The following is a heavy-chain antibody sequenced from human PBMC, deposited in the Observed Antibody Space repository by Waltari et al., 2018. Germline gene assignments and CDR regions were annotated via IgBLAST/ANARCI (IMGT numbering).Heavy chain of an antibody. Sequence: QVQLVQYGAEVKKPGASVKVSCKASGYTFTGYYIHTVHAAPGQGLEWMGRINPNSGGTNYAQKFQGRVTMTRDTSISTAYMELSRLRSDDTAVYYCARDLHILTGYEAFDIWGQGTMVTVSS. CDR1: GYTFTGYY. J-gene: IGHJ3*02. CDR2: INPNSGGT. D-gene: IGHD3-9*01. CDR3: ARDLHILTGYEAFDI. V-gene: IGHV1-2*06.